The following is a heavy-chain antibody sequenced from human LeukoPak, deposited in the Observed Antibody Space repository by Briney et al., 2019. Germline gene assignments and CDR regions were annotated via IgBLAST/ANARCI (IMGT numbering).Heavy chain of an antibody. D-gene: IGHD3-16*01. CDR1: GFTVSSYY. J-gene: IGHJ4*02. Sequence: GGSLRLSCAASGFTVSSYYMSWVRQAPGKGLEWVSLDYNGVTTYYADSVKGRFIISRDNSKSTLYLQMYSLRPEDTAVYYCARISLRYFDYWGQGTLVTVSS. V-gene: IGHV3-53*01. CDR3: ARISLRYFDY. CDR2: DYNGVTT.